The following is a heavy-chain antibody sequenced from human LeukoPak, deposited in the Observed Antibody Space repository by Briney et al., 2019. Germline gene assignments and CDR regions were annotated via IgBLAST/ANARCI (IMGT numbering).Heavy chain of an antibody. Sequence: GGSLRLSCAASGFMFSSHWIHWVRHVPGKGPVWVSRINSDGSQIRYADSVKGRFTISRDNAKNTVYLQMNSLRAEDTAVYYCARGYYYDSSTTSGYFDYWGQGTLVTVSS. J-gene: IGHJ4*02. D-gene: IGHD3-22*01. CDR3: ARGYYYDSSTTSGYFDY. CDR1: GFMFSSHW. CDR2: INSDGSQI. V-gene: IGHV3-74*01.